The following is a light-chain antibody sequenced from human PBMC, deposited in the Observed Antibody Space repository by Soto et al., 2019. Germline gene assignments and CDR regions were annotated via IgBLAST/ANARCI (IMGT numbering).Light chain of an antibody. CDR1: QTISSW. CDR3: QHSNSYSEA. CDR2: KAS. J-gene: IGKJ1*01. V-gene: IGKV1-5*03. Sequence: DIQMTQSPATLSGSVGDRVTITCRASQTISSWLAWYQQKPGKAPKLLIYKASTLKSGVPSRFSGRGSGTEFALTIRSLQPDDFATYYCQHSNSYSEAFGQGTKVDI.